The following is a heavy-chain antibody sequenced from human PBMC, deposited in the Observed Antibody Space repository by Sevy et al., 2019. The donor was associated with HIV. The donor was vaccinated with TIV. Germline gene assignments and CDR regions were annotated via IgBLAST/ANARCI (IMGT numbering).Heavy chain of an antibody. CDR3: ARHVYYYGSGSWNWFDP. Sequence: SETLSLTCTVSGGSISSYYWSWIRQPPGKGLEWIGYIYYSGSTNYNPSLKGRVTISVDTSKNQFSLKLSSVTAADTAVYYCARHVYYYGSGSWNWFDPWGQGTLVTVSS. J-gene: IGHJ5*02. V-gene: IGHV4-59*08. CDR1: GGSISSYY. D-gene: IGHD3-10*01. CDR2: IYYSGST.